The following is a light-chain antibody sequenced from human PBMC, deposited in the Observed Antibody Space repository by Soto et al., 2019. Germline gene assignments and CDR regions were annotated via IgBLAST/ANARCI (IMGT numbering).Light chain of an antibody. V-gene: IGKV1-12*01. CDR1: QGISNW. CDR3: QQANSFPLT. Sequence: DIQMTQSPSSVSASVGDRVSITCRASQGISNWLAWYQQKPGRAPKLLIYTGSSLQSGVPSRFSGTGSWTDFPLTISSLQPEDVATYYCQQANSFPLTFGGGTKVEIK. CDR2: TGS. J-gene: IGKJ4*01.